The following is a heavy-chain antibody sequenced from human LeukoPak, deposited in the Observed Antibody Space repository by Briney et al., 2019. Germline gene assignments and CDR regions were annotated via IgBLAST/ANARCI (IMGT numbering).Heavy chain of an antibody. CDR2: ISSSSSYI. CDR3: ARGAAAGNLNWFDP. D-gene: IGHD6-13*01. Sequence: GGSLRPSCAASGFTFSSYSMNWVRQAPGKGLEWVSSISSSSSYIYYADSVKGRFTISRDNAKNSLYLQMNSLRAEDTAVYYCARGAAAGNLNWFDPWGQGTLVTVSS. CDR1: GFTFSSYS. J-gene: IGHJ5*02. V-gene: IGHV3-21*01.